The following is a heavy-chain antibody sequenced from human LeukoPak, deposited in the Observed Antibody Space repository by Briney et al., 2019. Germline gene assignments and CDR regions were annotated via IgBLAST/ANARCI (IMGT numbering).Heavy chain of an antibody. Sequence: SENLSLTCTVSGGSISSVSYHWSWIRQPAGKGLEWIGRIYTSGSTNYNPSLKSRVTISVDTSKNQFSLKLSSVTAADTAVYYCARSSPVGATFYFDYWGQGTLVTVSP. V-gene: IGHV4-61*02. CDR2: IYTSGST. J-gene: IGHJ4*02. CDR1: GGSISSVSYH. CDR3: ARSSPVGATFYFDY. D-gene: IGHD1-26*01.